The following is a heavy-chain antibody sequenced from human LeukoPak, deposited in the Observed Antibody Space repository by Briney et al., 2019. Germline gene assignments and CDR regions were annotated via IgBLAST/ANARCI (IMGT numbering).Heavy chain of an antibody. V-gene: IGHV1-18*01. CDR3: ARALWFGELSFIGY. J-gene: IGHJ4*02. CDR2: ISAYKGNT. CDR1: GYTFTRYG. Sequence: ASVTVSCMASGYTFTRYGISWVGQAPGQGLAWMGWISAYKGNTNYAQKLQGRVTMTTDTSTSTAYMELRSLRSDDTAVYYCARALWFGELSFIGYWGQGTLVTVSS. D-gene: IGHD3-10*01.